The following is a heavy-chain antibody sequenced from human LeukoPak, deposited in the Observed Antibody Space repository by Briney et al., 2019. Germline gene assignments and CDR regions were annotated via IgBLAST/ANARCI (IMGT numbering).Heavy chain of an antibody. CDR1: GFTFSDYG. CDR2: IWYDGSKK. V-gene: IGHV3-33*01. CDR3: ARAHSSSSTFDL. J-gene: IGHJ4*02. D-gene: IGHD6-6*01. Sequence: GRSLRLSCAASGFTFSDYGIHWVRQAPGQGLEWVALIWYDGSKKYYADSVKGRFTISRDNTRNTLYLQLNSLRADDTAVYYCARAHSSSSTFDLWGQGTLVTVSS.